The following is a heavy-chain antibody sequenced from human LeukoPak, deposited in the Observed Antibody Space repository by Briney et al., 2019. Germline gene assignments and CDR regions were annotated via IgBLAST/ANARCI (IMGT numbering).Heavy chain of an antibody. CDR3: AKEGTYMGRGPYVEN. V-gene: IGHV3-23*01. J-gene: IGHJ4*02. CDR1: GLIFSNYA. D-gene: IGHD3-10*01. Sequence: GGSLRLSCAASGLIFSNYAMSWVRQAPGKGLEWVSAVSGGGDSTYYADSVKGRFTISRDNPNNMVHLQMNSLRAEDTAIYYCAKEGTYMGRGPYVENWGQGTLVTVSS. CDR2: VSGGGDST.